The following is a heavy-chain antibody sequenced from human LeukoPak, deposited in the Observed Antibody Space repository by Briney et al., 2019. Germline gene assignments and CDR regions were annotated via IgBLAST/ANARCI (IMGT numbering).Heavy chain of an antibody. D-gene: IGHD3-16*01. J-gene: IGHJ4*02. Sequence: ASVKVSCKASGGTFSSYAIIWVRQAPGQGLEWMGRIIPILGIANYAQKFQGRVTITADKSTSTAYMELSSLRSEDTAVYYCARVPHYDYVWGSAYFDYWGQGTLVTVSS. V-gene: IGHV1-69*04. CDR3: ARVPHYDYVWGSAYFDY. CDR1: GGTFSSYA. CDR2: IIPILGIA.